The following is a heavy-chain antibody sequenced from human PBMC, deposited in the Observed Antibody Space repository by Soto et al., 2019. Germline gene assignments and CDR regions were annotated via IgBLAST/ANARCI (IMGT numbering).Heavy chain of an antibody. CDR3: AKEGGGGDWGLGFDY. CDR1: GFTFSSYG. CDR2: ISYDGSNK. Sequence: VQLVESGGGVVQPGRSLRLSCAASGFTFSSYGMHWVRQAPGKGLEWVAVISYDGSNKYYADSVKGRFTISRDNSKNTLYLQMNSLRAEDTAVYYCAKEGGGGDWGLGFDYWGQGTLVTVSS. D-gene: IGHD2-21*01. V-gene: IGHV3-30*18. J-gene: IGHJ4*02.